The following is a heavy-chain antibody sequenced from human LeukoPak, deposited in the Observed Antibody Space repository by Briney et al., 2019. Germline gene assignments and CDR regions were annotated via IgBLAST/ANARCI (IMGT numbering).Heavy chain of an antibody. CDR1: GFTFTSSA. V-gene: IGHV1-58*02. CDR3: ARAYGNTVRFFDY. Sequence: TSVKVSYKASGFTFTSSAMQWVRQARGQRLEWIGWIVVGSGNTNYAQKFQERVTITRDMSTSTAYMELSSLRSEDTAVYYCARAYGNTVRFFDYWGQGTLVTVSS. CDR2: IVVGSGNT. J-gene: IGHJ4*02. D-gene: IGHD3-3*01.